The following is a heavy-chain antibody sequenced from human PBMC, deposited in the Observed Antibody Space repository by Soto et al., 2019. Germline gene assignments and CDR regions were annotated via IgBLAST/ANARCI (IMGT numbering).Heavy chain of an antibody. V-gene: IGHV1-24*01. Sequence: ASVKVSCKVSGYTLTELSMHWVRQAPGKGLEWMGGFDPEDGETIYAQKFQGRVTMTEDTSTDTAYMELSSLRSEDTAVYYCHSLLGYCTNGVCPESDYWGQGTLVTVSS. CDR3: HSLLGYCTNGVCPESDY. D-gene: IGHD2-8*01. J-gene: IGHJ4*02. CDR1: GYTLTELS. CDR2: FDPEDGET.